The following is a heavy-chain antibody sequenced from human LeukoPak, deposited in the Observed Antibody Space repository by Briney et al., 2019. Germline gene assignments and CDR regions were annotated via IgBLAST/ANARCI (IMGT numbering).Heavy chain of an antibody. D-gene: IGHD3-22*01. CDR2: IYYSGST. V-gene: IGHV4-59*01. J-gene: IGHJ4*02. CDR1: GGSISSYY. CDR3: ARNGDYDSSGYRPPSGPFDY. Sequence: SETLSLTCTVSGGSISSYYWSWIRQPPGKGLEWIGYIYYSGSTNYNPSLKSRVTISVDTSKNQFSLKLSSVTAADTAVYYCARNGDYDSSGYRPPSGPFDYWGQGTLVTVSS.